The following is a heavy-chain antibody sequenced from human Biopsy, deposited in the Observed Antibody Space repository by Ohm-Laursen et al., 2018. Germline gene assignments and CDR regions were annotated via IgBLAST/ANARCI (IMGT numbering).Heavy chain of an antibody. Sequence: SVKVSCKASGYTFTSHDINWVRRATGQGLEWMGWMSPNTGNTVYAQRFQDRVTMTSDTSTGTAYMELTSLTSDDTAVYFCARWETTLGRSLDSWGQGTLVAVSS. V-gene: IGHV1-8*01. J-gene: IGHJ4*02. CDR1: GYTFTSHD. D-gene: IGHD1-26*01. CDR2: MSPNTGNT. CDR3: ARWETTLGRSLDS.